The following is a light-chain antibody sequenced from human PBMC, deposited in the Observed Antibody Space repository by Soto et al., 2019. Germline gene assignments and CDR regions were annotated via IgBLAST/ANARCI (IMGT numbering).Light chain of an antibody. Sequence: DIQLTQSPSFLSASVGARVTITCRASQGIRHYLAWYQQKPGKAPSLLMYGASTLQSGVPSRFSSSGSGTEFTLTISSLQPEDVATYFCQQVYGHPPAFGPGTRLEIK. J-gene: IGKJ5*01. CDR2: GAS. CDR1: QGIRHY. V-gene: IGKV1-9*01. CDR3: QQVYGHPPA.